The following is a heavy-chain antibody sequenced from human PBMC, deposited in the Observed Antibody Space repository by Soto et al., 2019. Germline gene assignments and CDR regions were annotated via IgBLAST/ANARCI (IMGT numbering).Heavy chain of an antibody. CDR1: DGSISSGGYY. Sequence: QVQLQESGPGLMKPSQTLSLTCTVSDGSISSGGYYWSWIRQHPGKGLEWIGYIYYSGSTYYNPSLKSRVTISVDTSKNQFSLKLSSVTAADTAVYYCARQAKRIAAAGTERVWFDPWGQGTLVTVSS. CDR3: ARQAKRIAAAGTERVWFDP. CDR2: IYYSGST. J-gene: IGHJ5*02. V-gene: IGHV4-31*03. D-gene: IGHD6-13*01.